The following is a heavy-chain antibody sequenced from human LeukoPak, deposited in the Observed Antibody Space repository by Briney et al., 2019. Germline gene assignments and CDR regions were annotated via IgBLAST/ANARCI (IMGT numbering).Heavy chain of an antibody. CDR3: ARTYSSSWYATYYYYYGMDV. CDR2: VYYSGST. J-gene: IGHJ6*02. Sequence: PSETLSLTCTVSGGSISTYYWSWIRQPPGKGLEWIGYVYYSGSTNHNPSLMSRVTISVDTSENQFSLKLNSVTAADTAMYYCARTYSSSWYATYYYYYGMDVWGQGTTVTVSS. V-gene: IGHV4-59*01. CDR1: GGSISTYY. D-gene: IGHD6-13*01.